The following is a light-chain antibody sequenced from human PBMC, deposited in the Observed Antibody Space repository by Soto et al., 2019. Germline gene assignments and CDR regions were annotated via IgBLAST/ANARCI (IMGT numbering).Light chain of an antibody. V-gene: IGKV1-5*03. CDR2: KAF. J-gene: IGKJ1*01. CDR1: QNINSW. Sequence: DIQMTQSPSTLSASVGDRVTITCRASQNINSWLAWYQQKPGKAPKLLIYKAFSLESGVPSRFSGSGSGTEFTLTINSLQPDDFAIYYCQQYNSYSSGTFDQGTKVEIK. CDR3: QQYNSYSSGT.